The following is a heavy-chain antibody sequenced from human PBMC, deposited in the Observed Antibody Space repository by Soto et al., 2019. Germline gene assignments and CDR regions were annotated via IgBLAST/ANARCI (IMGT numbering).Heavy chain of an antibody. V-gene: IGHV3-23*01. CDR3: ATISYGSDQDDY. D-gene: IGHD3-10*01. Sequence: EVQLLESGGGLVQPGGSLRLSCAASGFTFSSYAMSWVRQAPGKGLEWVSAISGSGGSTYYADSVKGRFTISRDNSKNTLYLQMSSLRAEDTAVYYCATISYGSDQDDYWGQGTLVTVSS. CDR1: GFTFSSYA. CDR2: ISGSGGST. J-gene: IGHJ4*02.